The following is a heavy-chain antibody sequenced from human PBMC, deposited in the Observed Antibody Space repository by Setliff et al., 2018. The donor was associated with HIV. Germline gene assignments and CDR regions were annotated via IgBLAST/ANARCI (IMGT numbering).Heavy chain of an antibody. D-gene: IGHD2-15*01. Sequence: ASVKVSCKASGYTFTEFDMHWVRQAPGQGLEWMGWINPDSGVTSFPQRFQGRVTMTRDTAISTAYLDRTRLRSDDTAMYYCARAYDVSGEMDPWGQGTLVTVS. CDR1: GYTFTEFD. CDR3: ARAYDVSGEMDP. V-gene: IGHV1-2*02. CDR2: INPDSGVT. J-gene: IGHJ5*02.